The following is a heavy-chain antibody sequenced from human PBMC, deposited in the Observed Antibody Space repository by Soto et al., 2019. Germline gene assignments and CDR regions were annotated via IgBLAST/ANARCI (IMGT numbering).Heavy chain of an antibody. CDR2: ISSDGSNK. J-gene: IGHJ4*02. CDR1: GFSFRSYG. D-gene: IGHD4-17*01. V-gene: IGHV3-30*18. CDR3: ANLYGDQFDY. Sequence: GGSLRLSCAASGFSFRSYGMHWVRQAPGKGLDWVAVISSDGSNKYYADSVKGRFIISRDNSKNTLYLQMNSLRADDTAVYYCANLYGDQFDYWGQVTLVTVSS.